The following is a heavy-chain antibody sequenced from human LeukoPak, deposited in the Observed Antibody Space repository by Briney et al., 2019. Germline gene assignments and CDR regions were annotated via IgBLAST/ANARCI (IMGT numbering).Heavy chain of an antibody. Sequence: GASVKVSCKASGGTFISYAISWVRQAPGQGLEWMGGIIPIFGTANYAQKFQGRVTITTDKSTSTAYMELSSLRSDDTAVYYCARSDQLLYYYYYMDVWGKGTTVTVSS. J-gene: IGHJ6*03. V-gene: IGHV1-69*05. CDR3: ARSDQLLYYYYYMDV. CDR1: GGTFISYA. D-gene: IGHD2-2*01. CDR2: IIPIFGTA.